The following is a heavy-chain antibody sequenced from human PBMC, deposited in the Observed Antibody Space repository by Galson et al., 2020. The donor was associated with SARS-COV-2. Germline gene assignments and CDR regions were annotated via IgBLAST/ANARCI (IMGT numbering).Heavy chain of an antibody. V-gene: IGHV3-30-3*01. CDR3: ARDGDYYGSGSYSAFDI. CDR2: ISYDGSNK. D-gene: IGHD3-10*01. J-gene: IGHJ3*02. Sequence: TGGSLRLSCAASGFTFSSYAMHWVRQAPGKGLEWVAVISYDGSNKYYADSVKGRFTISRDNSKNTLYLQMDSLRAEDTAVYYCARDGDYYGSGSYSAFDIWGQGTMVTVSS. CDR1: GFTFSSYA.